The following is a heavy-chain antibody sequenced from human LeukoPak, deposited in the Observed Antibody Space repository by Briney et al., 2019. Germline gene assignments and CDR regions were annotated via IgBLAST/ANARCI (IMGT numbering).Heavy chain of an antibody. CDR1: GFTFSNAW. Sequence: GGSLRLSCAASGFTFSNAWMSWVRQAPGKGLEWVGRIKSKTDGGTTDYAAPVKGRFTISRDDSKNTLYLQMNSLKTEDTAVYYCTTAYCSSTSCYDYWGEGTLVTVSS. CDR3: TTAYCSSTSCYDY. CDR2: IKSKTDGGTT. J-gene: IGHJ4*02. D-gene: IGHD2-2*01. V-gene: IGHV3-15*01.